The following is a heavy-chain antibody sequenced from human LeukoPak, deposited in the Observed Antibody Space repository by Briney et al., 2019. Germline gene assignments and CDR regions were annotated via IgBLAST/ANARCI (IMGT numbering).Heavy chain of an antibody. Sequence: GGSLRLSCAASRFTFSSYVMKWVRQVPGKGLEWVSSISTSSSYIYYADSVKGRFTISRDNAKNSLYLQMNSLRAEDTAVYYCARRLRRNYFDYWGQGTLVTVSS. CDR2: ISTSSSYI. V-gene: IGHV3-21*01. J-gene: IGHJ4*02. CDR1: RFTFSSYV. D-gene: IGHD4-17*01. CDR3: ARRLRRNYFDY.